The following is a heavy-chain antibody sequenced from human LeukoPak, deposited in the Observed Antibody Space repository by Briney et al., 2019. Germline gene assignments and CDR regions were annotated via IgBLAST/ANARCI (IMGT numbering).Heavy chain of an antibody. Sequence: GGSLRLSCAASGFSFRTSPMSWVRQVPGKGPEWVSGINSDSNGTPYADSVKGRFTISRDNAKNMLYLQMRSLRVEDTAVYYCVRKDSGLHPFDLWGQGTRVTVSS. CDR3: VRKDSGLHPFDL. CDR1: GFSFRTSP. CDR2: INSDSNGT. V-gene: IGHV3-23*01. J-gene: IGHJ4*02.